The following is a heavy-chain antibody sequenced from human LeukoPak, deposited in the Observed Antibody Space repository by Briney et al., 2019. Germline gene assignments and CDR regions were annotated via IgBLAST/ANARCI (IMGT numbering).Heavy chain of an antibody. CDR1: GFTFSHYG. D-gene: IGHD5-18*01. V-gene: IGHV3-30*18. J-gene: IGHJ3*02. CDR3: AKPIRGYTYSLSSFDI. Sequence: AGSLRLSCAVSGFTFSHYGMHWVRQAPGKGLEWVLVISYDGSNKNHADSVKGRLTISRDNSNNALDLRMDSLRSEYTAVYYCAKPIRGYTYSLSSFDIWGQGTMVTVSS. CDR2: ISYDGSNK.